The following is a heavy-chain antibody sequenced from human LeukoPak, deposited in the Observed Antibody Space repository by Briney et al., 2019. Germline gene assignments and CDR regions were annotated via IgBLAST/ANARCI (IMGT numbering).Heavy chain of an antibody. V-gene: IGHV4-59*01. CDR1: GGSFSSYY. CDR3: AKWILYSSGSFSDY. D-gene: IGHD3-10*01. Sequence: SETLSLTCTASGGSFSSYYRSWIRQPPGKGLEWIGYMHYSGSTNYNPSLKSGVTISVDTSKNQFSLKLSSVTAADTAVYYCAKWILYSSGSFSDYWGQETLVTVSS. CDR2: MHYSGST. J-gene: IGHJ4*02.